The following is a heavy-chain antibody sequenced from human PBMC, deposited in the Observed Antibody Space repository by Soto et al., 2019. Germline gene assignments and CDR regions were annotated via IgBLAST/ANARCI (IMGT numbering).Heavy chain of an antibody. CDR3: ARGYCNGGSCYPGIY. V-gene: IGHV3-48*02. CDR2: ITGSSSAI. D-gene: IGHD2-15*01. CDR1: GFTFNSYS. J-gene: IGHJ4*02. Sequence: EVHLVESGGGSVQPGGSLRLSCAASGFTFNSYSMHWVRQAPGKGLEWVSYITGSSSAIYYADSVKGRFTISRDNAKNSLSLQMNILRDEDTAVYYCARGYCNGGSCYPGIYWGQGTLVSVSS.